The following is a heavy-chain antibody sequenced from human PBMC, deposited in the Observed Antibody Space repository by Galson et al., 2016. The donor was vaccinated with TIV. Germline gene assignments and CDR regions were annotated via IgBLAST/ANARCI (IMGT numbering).Heavy chain of an antibody. V-gene: IGHV1-8*01. J-gene: IGHJ4*02. CDR1: GHTFTSYD. CDR2: MNPNSGNT. CDR3: AQLVRKCGMTRCYGDHVDY. Sequence: SVKVSYKASGHTFTSYDMNWVRQAPGQGLEWMGWMNPNSGNTGYTQKFQGRVTMTRDTSVSTAYMELTNLRSEDTAVYFCAQLVRKCGMTRCYGDHVDYWGQGTLVTVSS. D-gene: IGHD2-2*01.